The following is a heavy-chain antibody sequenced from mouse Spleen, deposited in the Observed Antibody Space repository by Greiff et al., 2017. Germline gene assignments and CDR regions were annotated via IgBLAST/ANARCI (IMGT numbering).Heavy chain of an antibody. CDR2: INSNGGST. CDR1: GFTFSSYG. D-gene: IGHD4-1*01. J-gene: IGHJ2*01. V-gene: IGHV5-6-3*01. Sequence: EVMLVESGGGLVQPGGSLKLSCAASGFTFSSYGMSWVRQTPDKRLELVATINSNGGSTYYPDSVKGRFTISRDNAKNTLYLQMSSLKSEDTAMYYCARELGRFDYWGQGTTLTVSS. CDR3: ARELGRFDY.